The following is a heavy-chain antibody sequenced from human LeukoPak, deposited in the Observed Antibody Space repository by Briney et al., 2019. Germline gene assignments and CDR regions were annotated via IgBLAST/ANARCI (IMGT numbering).Heavy chain of an antibody. CDR2: INSDGSST. V-gene: IGHV3-74*01. J-gene: IGHJ6*03. Sequence: GGSLRLSCAASGFTFSTYWMHWVRQAPGEGLVWVSRINSDGSSTTYADSVMGRFTISRDNATNTLYLQINSLRAEDTAVYYFARSTSHYYYYYMDVWGKGTTVTISS. CDR3: ARSTSHYYYYYMDV. CDR1: GFTFSTYW.